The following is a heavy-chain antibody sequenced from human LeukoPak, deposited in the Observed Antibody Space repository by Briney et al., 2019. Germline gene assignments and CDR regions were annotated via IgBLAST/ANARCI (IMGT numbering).Heavy chain of an antibody. D-gene: IGHD1-26*01. Sequence: GASVKVSCKASGYTFTGYYMHWVRQAPGQGLEWMGWINPNSGGTNYAQKFQGRVTMTRDTPISTAYMELSRLRSDDTAVYYCARDLGWELPEHFDYWGQGTLVTVSS. CDR1: GYTFTGYY. CDR3: ARDLGWELPEHFDY. J-gene: IGHJ4*02. V-gene: IGHV1-2*02. CDR2: INPNSGGT.